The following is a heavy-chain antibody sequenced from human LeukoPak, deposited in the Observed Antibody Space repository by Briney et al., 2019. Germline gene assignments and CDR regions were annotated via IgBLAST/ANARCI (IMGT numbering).Heavy chain of an antibody. CDR2: INPNSGGT. D-gene: IGHD6-19*01. CDR3: AREYSSGWTGDY. CDR1: GYTFTGYY. Sequence: ASVKVSCKASGYTFTGYYMHWVRQAPGQGLEWMGWINPNSGGTNYAQKFQGRVTMTRDTSISTAYMELSRLRSDDAAVYYCAREYSSGWTGDYWGQGTLVTVSS. J-gene: IGHJ4*02. V-gene: IGHV1-2*02.